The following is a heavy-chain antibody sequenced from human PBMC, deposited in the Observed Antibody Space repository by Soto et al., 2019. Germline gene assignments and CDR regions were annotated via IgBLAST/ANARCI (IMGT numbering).Heavy chain of an antibody. Sequence: ASVKVSCKASGYTFTSYGISWVRQAPGQGLEWMGWISAYNGNTNYAQKLQGRVTMTTDTSTSTAYMELRSLRSDDTAVYYCARRDPIVAAGTSDYYATDVWGQGTTVTVSS. D-gene: IGHD6-13*01. CDR3: ARRDPIVAAGTSDYYATDV. CDR1: GYTFTSYG. J-gene: IGHJ6*02. V-gene: IGHV1-18*01. CDR2: ISAYNGNT.